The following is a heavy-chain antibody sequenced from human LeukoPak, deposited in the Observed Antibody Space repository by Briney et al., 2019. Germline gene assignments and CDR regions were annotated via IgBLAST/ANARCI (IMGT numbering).Heavy chain of an antibody. Sequence: SETLSLTCAVYVGSFSGYYWSWIRQPPGKGLAWIGEINHSGSTNYKPSLKSRVTIAVDTSKNQFSLKLSSVTAADTAVYYCAREWGHYYGSGSYNYGAFDIWGQGTMVTVSS. D-gene: IGHD3-10*01. V-gene: IGHV4-34*01. J-gene: IGHJ3*02. CDR3: AREWGHYYGSGSYNYGAFDI. CDR1: VGSFSGYY. CDR2: INHSGST.